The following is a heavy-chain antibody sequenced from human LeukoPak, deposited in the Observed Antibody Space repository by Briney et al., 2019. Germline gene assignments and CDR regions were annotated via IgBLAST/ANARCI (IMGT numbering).Heavy chain of an antibody. CDR1: GGSISGYY. V-gene: IGHV4-34*01. J-gene: IGHJ4*02. CDR3: ATLDNYYDSSGYYWGDYYFDY. Sequence: SQTLSLTCAVSGGSISGYYWSWIRQPPGKGLEWIGEINHSGSTNYNPSLKSRVTISVDTSKNQFSLKLSSVTAADTAVYYCATLDNYYDSSGYYWGDYYFDYWGQGTLVTVSS. CDR2: INHSGST. D-gene: IGHD3-22*01.